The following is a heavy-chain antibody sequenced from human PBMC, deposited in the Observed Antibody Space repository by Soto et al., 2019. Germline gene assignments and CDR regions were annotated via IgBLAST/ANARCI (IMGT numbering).Heavy chain of an antibody. CDR1: GFTFSSYA. CDR2: ITGSDDST. V-gene: IGHV3-23*01. J-gene: IGHJ4*02. Sequence: EVQLLESGGGLVQPGGSLRLSCAASGFTFSSYAMSWVRQAPGKGLEWVSTITGSDDSTYYADSVKGRFTISRDNSQNTGYREMNSLRAEDTAVYYCAKDRPRATMAPRGIDCWGQGTLVTVSS. D-gene: IGHD3-10*01. CDR3: AKDRPRATMAPRGIDC.